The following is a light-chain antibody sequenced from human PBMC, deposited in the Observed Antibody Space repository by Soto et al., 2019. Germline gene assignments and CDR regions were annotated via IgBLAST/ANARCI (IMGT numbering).Light chain of an antibody. CDR3: AAWDDSLNGLV. V-gene: IGLV1-44*01. CDR1: ISNIGSNI. Sequence: QSVLTQPPSASGTPGQRVTISCSGSISNIGSNIVTWYQQLPGTAPKLLIYNNNQRPSGVPDRFSGSKSGTSASLAISGLQSEDEADYYCAAWDDSLNGLVFGGGTKLTVL. J-gene: IGLJ2*01. CDR2: NNN.